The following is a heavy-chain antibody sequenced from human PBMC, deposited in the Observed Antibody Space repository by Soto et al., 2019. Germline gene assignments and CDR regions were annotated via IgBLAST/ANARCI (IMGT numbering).Heavy chain of an antibody. CDR2: ISGSGGST. Sequence: EVQLLESGGGLVQPGGSLRLSCAASGFTFSSYAMSWVRQAPGKGLEGVSAISGSGGSTYYADSVKGRFTISRDNSKNTLYLQMNSLRAEDTAVYYCAKSRTIFGVVFDYWGQGTLVTVSS. J-gene: IGHJ4*02. CDR3: AKSRTIFGVVFDY. D-gene: IGHD3-3*01. CDR1: GFTFSSYA. V-gene: IGHV3-23*01.